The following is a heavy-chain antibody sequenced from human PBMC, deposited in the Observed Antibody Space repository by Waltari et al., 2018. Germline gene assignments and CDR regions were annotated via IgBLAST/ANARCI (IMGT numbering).Heavy chain of an antibody. Sequence: QVQLVESGGGVVKTGGSLRLSWAASGFRLSSYVLFWVRQAPGKGLEWVSLISFDGTTKNHADSVRGRLTISRDSSKVYLEMNSLRPEDTAIYYCARGPGGYSGFFDYWGQGILVTVSS. V-gene: IGHV3-30*03. CDR2: ISFDGTTK. D-gene: IGHD5-12*01. CDR1: GFRLSSYV. J-gene: IGHJ4*02. CDR3: ARGPGGYSGFFDY.